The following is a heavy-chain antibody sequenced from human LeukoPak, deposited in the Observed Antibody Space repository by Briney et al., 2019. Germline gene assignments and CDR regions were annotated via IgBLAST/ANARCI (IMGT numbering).Heavy chain of an antibody. CDR2: IYSGGST. J-gene: IGHJ6*02. D-gene: IGHD4-23*01. V-gene: IGHV3-66*02. CDR1: GFTVSSNY. Sequence: GSLRLSCAASGFTVSSNYMSWVRQAPGKGLEWVSVIYSGGSTYYADSVKGRFTISRDNSKNTQYLQMNSLRAEDTAVYYCARGGKIYYCYGMDVWGQGTTVTVSS. CDR3: ARGGKIYYCYGMDV.